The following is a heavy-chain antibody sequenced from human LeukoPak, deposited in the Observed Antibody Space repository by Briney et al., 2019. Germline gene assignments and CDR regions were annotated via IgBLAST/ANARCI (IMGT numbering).Heavy chain of an antibody. Sequence: ASVKVSCKASGYTFTSYGISWVRQAPGQGLEWMGWISAYNGNTNYAQKLQGRVTMTTDTSTRTAYMELRSLRSDDTAVYYCAREGDYVWGSYRLPLDYWGQGTLVTVSS. CDR3: AREGDYVWGSYRLPLDY. D-gene: IGHD3-16*02. CDR2: ISAYNGNT. V-gene: IGHV1-18*01. J-gene: IGHJ4*02. CDR1: GYTFTSYG.